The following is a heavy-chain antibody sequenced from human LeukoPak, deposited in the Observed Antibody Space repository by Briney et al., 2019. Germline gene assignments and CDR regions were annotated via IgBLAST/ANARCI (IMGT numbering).Heavy chain of an antibody. D-gene: IGHD1-1*01. CDR1: GGSFSGYY. CDR3: ARAWPLGIGY. Sequence: PSETLSLTCAVYGGSFSGYYWSWIRQPPGKGLEAIGEINNSGSTNYNPSLKSRVTISVDTSKNQFSLKLSSVTAADTAVYYCARAWPLGIGYWGQGTLVTVSS. J-gene: IGHJ4*02. CDR2: INNSGST. V-gene: IGHV4-34*01.